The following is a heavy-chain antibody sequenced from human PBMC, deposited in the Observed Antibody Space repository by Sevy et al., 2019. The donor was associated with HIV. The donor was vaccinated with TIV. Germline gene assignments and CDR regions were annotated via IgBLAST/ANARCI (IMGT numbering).Heavy chain of an antibody. D-gene: IGHD3-3*01. CDR3: AREGVDFWSGPVDFYYGMDV. V-gene: IGHV3-74*01. CDR2: IKHDGSST. Sequence: GGSLRLSCAASGFTFNKYLMHWVRQVPGKGLVWVSQIKHDGSSTTYADSVKGRFTISRDNAKNRVSLALNSLRVEDTGVYFCAREGVDFWSGPVDFYYGMDVWGQGASVTVSS. J-gene: IGHJ6*02. CDR1: GFTFNKYL.